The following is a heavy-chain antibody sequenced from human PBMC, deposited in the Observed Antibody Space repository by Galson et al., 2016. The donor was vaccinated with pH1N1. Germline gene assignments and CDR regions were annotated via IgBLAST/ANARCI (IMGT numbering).Heavy chain of an antibody. J-gene: IGHJ4*02. CDR3: AKVSGYSYGPFDY. V-gene: IGHV3-9*01. Sequence: SLRLSCAASGFTFDDYAMYWVRQAPGKGLEWASGISWNSGSIGYADSVKGRFTISRDNAKNSLYLQMNSLRAEDTALYYCAKVSGYSYGPFDYWGQGTLVTVSS. D-gene: IGHD5-18*01. CDR2: ISWNSGSI. CDR1: GFTFDDYA.